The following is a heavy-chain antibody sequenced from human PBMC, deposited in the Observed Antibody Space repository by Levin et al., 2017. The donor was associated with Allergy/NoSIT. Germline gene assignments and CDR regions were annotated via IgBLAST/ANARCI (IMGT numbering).Heavy chain of an antibody. V-gene: IGHV3-23*01. CDR2: ISGSRGRT. J-gene: IGHJ6*02. Sequence: PEASVKVSCAASGFTFTEYGMSWVRQAPGKGLEWVSIISGSRGRTYYADSVKGRFTISGDTSRNTLYLEMNSLRAEDTALYYCARSGGRSTFFGVAVPGYYGLDVWGQGTTVTVSS. CDR3: ARSGGRSTFFGVAVPGYYGLDV. D-gene: IGHD3-3*01. CDR1: GFTFTEYG.